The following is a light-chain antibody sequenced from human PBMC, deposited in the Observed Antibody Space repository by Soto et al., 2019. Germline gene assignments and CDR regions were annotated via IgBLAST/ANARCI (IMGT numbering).Light chain of an antibody. CDR3: QTWGTGPFV. J-gene: IGLJ1*01. CDR1: SGHSSYA. V-gene: IGLV4-69*01. CDR2: LNSDGSH. Sequence: QLVLTQSPSASASLGASVKLTCTLSSGHSSYAIAWHQQQPEKGPRYLMKLNSDGSHSKGDGIPDRFSGSSSGAERYLTISSLQSDDEADYYCQTWGTGPFVFGTGTKPPS.